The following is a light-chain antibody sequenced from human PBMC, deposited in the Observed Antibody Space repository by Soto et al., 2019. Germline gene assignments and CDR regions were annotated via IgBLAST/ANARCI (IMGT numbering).Light chain of an antibody. CDR1: QSVGVNY. V-gene: IGKV3D-20*02. J-gene: IGKJ1*01. CDR2: DKS. Sequence: FRQSPSTLSLSRWERATVSCRASQSVGVNYLAWYQQRPGQAPRLLIYDKSKRATGIQDRFSGSGSGKDFTLTISRLEPADFAAYYCGQHPQPPRTFAQGTTVDLK. CDR3: GQHPQPPRT.